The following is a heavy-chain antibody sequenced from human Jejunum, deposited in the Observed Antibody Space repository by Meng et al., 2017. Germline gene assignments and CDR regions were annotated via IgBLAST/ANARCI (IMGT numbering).Heavy chain of an antibody. D-gene: IGHD2-15*01. CDR2: ISLSGSP. CDR1: GGSISSSSW. CDR3: ARHGAAPYFDD. Sequence: QGPGPGLVNPSGTLPLTCAVYGGSISSSSWWSWVRQPPGKGLEWIGEISLSGSPSYNPSLRTRVTISIDTSRNQFSLSLSSVTAADTAVYYCARHGAAPYFDDWGQGSLVTVSS. V-gene: IGHV4-4*02. J-gene: IGHJ4*02.